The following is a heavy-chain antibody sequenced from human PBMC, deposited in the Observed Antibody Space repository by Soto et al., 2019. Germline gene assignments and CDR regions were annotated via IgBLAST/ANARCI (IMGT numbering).Heavy chain of an antibody. D-gene: IGHD2-2*01. V-gene: IGHV3-72*01. CDR2: TRNKANSYTT. J-gene: IGHJ6*03. CDR3: ARAAVVPAALDYYYYYMDV. Sequence: EVQLVESGGGLVQPGGSLRLSCAASGFTFSDHYMDWVRQAPGKGLAWVGRTRNKANSYTTEYAPSVKGRFTISRDDSKNSLYLQMNSLKTEDTAVYYCARAAVVPAALDYYYYYMDVWCKGNTVTVSS. CDR1: GFTFSDHY.